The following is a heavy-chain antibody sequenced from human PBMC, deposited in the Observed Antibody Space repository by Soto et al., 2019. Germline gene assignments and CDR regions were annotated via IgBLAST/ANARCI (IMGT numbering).Heavy chain of an antibody. D-gene: IGHD3-16*02. V-gene: IGHV1-69*02. CDR2: IIPILGIA. J-gene: IGHJ5*02. CDR1: GGTFSSYT. CDR3: ARGALGELSLPNWFDP. Sequence: ASVKVSCKASGGTFSSYTISWVRQAPGQGLEWMGRIIPILGIANYAQKFQGRVTITADKSTSTAYMELSSLRSEDTAVYYCARGALGELSLPNWFDPWGQGTLVTVSS.